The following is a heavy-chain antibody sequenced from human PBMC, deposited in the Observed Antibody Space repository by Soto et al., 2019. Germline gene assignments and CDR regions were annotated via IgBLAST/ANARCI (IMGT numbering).Heavy chain of an antibody. CDR3: GRCTTYYYGSGIYNGIDV. D-gene: IGHD3-10*01. Sequence: ASVKVSCKASGYTFTSYDINWVRQATGQGLEWMGWMNPNSGNTGYAQKFQGRVTMTRNTSISTAYMELSSLRSEDTAVYYCGRCTTYYYGSGIYNGIDVWGQGTTVTVS. J-gene: IGHJ6*02. V-gene: IGHV1-8*01. CDR2: MNPNSGNT. CDR1: GYTFTSYD.